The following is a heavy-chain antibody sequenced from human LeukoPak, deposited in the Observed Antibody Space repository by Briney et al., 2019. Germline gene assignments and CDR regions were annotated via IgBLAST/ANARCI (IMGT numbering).Heavy chain of an antibody. J-gene: IGHJ4*02. CDR2: VHYTGST. D-gene: IGHD5-24*01. V-gene: IGHV4-59*12. Sequence: SETLSLTCTVSGGSINSYYWSWIRQPPGRGLEWIGYVHYTGSTNYNPSLKSRVTISVDTSKNQFSLKLSSVTAADTAVYYCARGTYGYDYWGQGTLVTVSS. CDR3: ARGTYGYDY. CDR1: GGSINSYY.